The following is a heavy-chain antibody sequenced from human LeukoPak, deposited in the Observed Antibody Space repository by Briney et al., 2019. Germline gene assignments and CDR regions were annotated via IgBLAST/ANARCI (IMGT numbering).Heavy chain of an antibody. D-gene: IGHD5-18*01. CDR3: ARAQDYRGYSYGFDY. CDR1: GGTFSSYA. J-gene: IGHJ4*02. CDR2: IIPIFGTA. Sequence: SVKVSCKASGGTFSSYAISWVRQAPGQGLKWMGGIIPIFGTANYAQKFQGRVTITADESTSTAYMELSSLRSEDTAVYYCARAQDYRGYSYGFDYWGQGTLVTVSS. V-gene: IGHV1-69*13.